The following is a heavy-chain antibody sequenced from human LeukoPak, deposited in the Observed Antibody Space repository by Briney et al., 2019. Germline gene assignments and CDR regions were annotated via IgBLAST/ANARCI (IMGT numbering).Heavy chain of an antibody. J-gene: IGHJ4*02. CDR1: GGSVRSSSYY. CDR2: IYYSGST. Sequence: PSETLSLTCTVSGGSVRSSSYYWGWIRQPPGKGLEWIGSIYYSGSTYYNPSLKSRVTISVDTSKNQFSLKLSSVTAADTALYYCARQGGKAVAGRLAAFNFDYWGQGTLVTVSS. CDR3: ARQGGKAVAGRLAAFNFDY. V-gene: IGHV4-39*01. D-gene: IGHD6-19*01.